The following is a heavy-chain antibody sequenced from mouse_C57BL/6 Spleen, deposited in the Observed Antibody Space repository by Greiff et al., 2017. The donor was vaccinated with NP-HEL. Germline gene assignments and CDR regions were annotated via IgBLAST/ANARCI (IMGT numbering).Heavy chain of an antibody. CDR2: IDPNSGGT. V-gene: IGHV1-72*01. CDR3: ARRGPYDYDDWYFDV. D-gene: IGHD2-4*01. CDR1: GYTFTSYW. J-gene: IGHJ1*03. Sequence: VKLQQSGAELVKPGASVKLSCKASGYTFTSYWMHWVKQRPGRGLEWIGRIDPNSGGTKYNEKFKSKATLTVDKPSSTAYKQLSSLTSEDSAVYCCARRGPYDYDDWYFDVWGTGTTVTVSS.